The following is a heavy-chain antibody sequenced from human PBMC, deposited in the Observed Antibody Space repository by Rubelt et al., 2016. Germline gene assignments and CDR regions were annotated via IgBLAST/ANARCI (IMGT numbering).Heavy chain of an antibody. D-gene: IGHD2-15*01. Sequence: QVQLVQSGAEVKKPGASVKVSCKASGYTFTGYFIHWVRQAPGQGLEWRGWINPNSGGAQTEQRFQGRVTMTRETSTSTAYMELSGLTSDDTAVYYCARAGSAAFDWGPGTMVTVS. CDR2: INPNSGGA. J-gene: IGHJ3*01. CDR3: ARAGSAAFD. V-gene: IGHV1-2*02. CDR1: GYTFTGYF.